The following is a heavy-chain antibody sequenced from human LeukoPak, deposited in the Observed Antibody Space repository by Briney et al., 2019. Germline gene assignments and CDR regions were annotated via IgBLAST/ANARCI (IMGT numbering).Heavy chain of an antibody. D-gene: IGHD3-22*01. CDR2: INAANGST. CDR3: AGTYYYDSSGYYPAFDY. J-gene: IGHJ4*02. V-gene: IGHV1-3*01. CDR1: GYSFTDYA. Sequence: EASVNVSCKASGYSFTDYAMHWVRQAPGQRLEWMGWINAANGSTKYSRKFQGRVTITRDTSASRAYMELSSLRSEDTAVYYCAGTYYYDSSGYYPAFDYWGQGTLVTVSS.